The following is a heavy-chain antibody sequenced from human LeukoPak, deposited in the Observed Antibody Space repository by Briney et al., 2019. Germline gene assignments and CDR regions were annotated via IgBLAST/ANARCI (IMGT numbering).Heavy chain of an antibody. CDR3: ARLNSGYDYFDY. V-gene: IGHV1-2*02. J-gene: IGHJ4*02. D-gene: IGHD5-12*01. Sequence: GASVKVSCKASGYTFTGFYMHWVRQAPGQGLEWMGWINPDSGGTNYAQKFQGRVTVTRDTSISTAYMELSRLTSDDTAVYYCARLNSGYDYFDYWGQRTLVTVSS. CDR1: GYTFTGFY. CDR2: INPDSGGT.